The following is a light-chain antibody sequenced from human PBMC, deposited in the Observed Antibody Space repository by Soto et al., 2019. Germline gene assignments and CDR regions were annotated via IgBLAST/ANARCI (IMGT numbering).Light chain of an antibody. J-gene: IGLJ2*01. CDR2: DVT. CDR3: CSYAGTYIFVL. V-gene: IGLV2-11*01. CDR1: TSDVGGYNY. Sequence: QSVLTQPRSVSGSPGQSVTISCTGTTSDVGGYNYVSWYQHHPGRAPKLMIYDVTKRPSGVPNRFSGSKSGNTASLTISGLQAEDEADYYCCSYAGTYIFVLFGGGTKLTVL.